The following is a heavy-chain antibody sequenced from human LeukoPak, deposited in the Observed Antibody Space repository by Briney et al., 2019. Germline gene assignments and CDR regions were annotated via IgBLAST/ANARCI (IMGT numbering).Heavy chain of an antibody. CDR3: ARVERITMIVVVIDAFDI. CDR2: ISAYNGNT. V-gene: IGHV1-18*01. CDR1: GYTFTSYG. J-gene: IGHJ3*02. Sequence: GASVKVSCKASGYTFTSYGISWVRQAPGQGLEWMGWISAYNGNTNYAQKLQGRVTMTTDISTSTAYMELRSLRSDDTAVYYCARVERITMIVVVIDAFDIWGQGTMVTVSS. D-gene: IGHD3-22*01.